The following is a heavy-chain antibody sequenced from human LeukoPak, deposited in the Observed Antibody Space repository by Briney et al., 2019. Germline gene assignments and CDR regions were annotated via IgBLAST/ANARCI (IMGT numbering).Heavy chain of an antibody. V-gene: IGHV3-66*01. J-gene: IGHJ4*02. CDR3: ATDSTTVPGRDY. CDR2: IYSGGDT. CDR1: GFTVNSNY. Sequence: PGGSLRLSCASSGFTVNSNYMTWVRQAPGKGLEWVSVIYSGGDTFYADSVKGRFTISRDSSKNILYLQMNNLRAEDTAVYYCATDSTTVPGRDYWGQGALVTVSS. D-gene: IGHD6-19*01.